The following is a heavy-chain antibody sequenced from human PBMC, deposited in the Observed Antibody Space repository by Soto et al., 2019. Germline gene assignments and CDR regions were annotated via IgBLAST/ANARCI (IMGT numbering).Heavy chain of an antibody. D-gene: IGHD4-17*01. V-gene: IGHV1-46*01. J-gene: IGHJ6*02. CDR1: GYTFISNY. CDR3: ATGYGDYDDYHYGIDV. Sequence: ASVKVSCKASGYTFISNYVYWVRQAPGQGLEWMGIINPSGGSTSYAQKFQGRVTMTRDTSTSTVYMELSSLRSEDTAVYYCATGYGDYDDYHYGIDVWSQGTTVTVSS. CDR2: INPSGGST.